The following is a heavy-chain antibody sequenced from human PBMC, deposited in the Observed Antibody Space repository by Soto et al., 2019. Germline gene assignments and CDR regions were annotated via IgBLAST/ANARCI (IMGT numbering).Heavy chain of an antibody. D-gene: IGHD3-22*01. V-gene: IGHV4-39*01. CDR3: ASSGYYDTSGYYFYFDY. CDR2: IYYSGST. CDR1: GGSISRSSFF. J-gene: IGHJ4*02. Sequence: QLQLQESGPGLVKPSETLSLTCTVSGGSISRSSFFWGWIRQPPGKGLEWIGSIGNIYYSGSTYYNPSLKSRVTISVDTSKNQFSLKLSSVTAADTAVYYCASSGYYDTSGYYFYFDYWGQETLVTVSS.